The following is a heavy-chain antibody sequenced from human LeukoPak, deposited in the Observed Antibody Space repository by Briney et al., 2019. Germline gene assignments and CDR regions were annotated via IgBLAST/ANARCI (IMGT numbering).Heavy chain of an antibody. V-gene: IGHV3-30*02. Sequence: GGSLRLSCAASGFTFSSYGMHWVRQAPGTGLERVAFIRYDGSNKYYADSVKSRFTISRDNSKNTLYLQMNSLRAEDTAVYYCAKERYCSSTSCYGDDAFDIWGQGTMVTVSS. CDR1: GFTFSSYG. J-gene: IGHJ3*02. CDR2: IRYDGSNK. D-gene: IGHD2-2*01. CDR3: AKERYCSSTSCYGDDAFDI.